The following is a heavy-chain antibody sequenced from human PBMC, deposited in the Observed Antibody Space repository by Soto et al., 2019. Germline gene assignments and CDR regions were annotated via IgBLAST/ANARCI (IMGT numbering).Heavy chain of an antibody. J-gene: IGHJ5*02. CDR3: AKDDIRKGDWFEP. V-gene: IGHV1-18*04. Sequence: ASVKVSCKASGYTFISYGISWVGQAPGQGLEWMGWISAYNGNTNYAQKLQGRVTMTTDTSTSTAYMELRSLRSGDTAVYYCAKDDIRKGDWFEPWGQGTLVSVSS. D-gene: IGHD5-12*01. CDR2: ISAYNGNT. CDR1: GYTFISYG.